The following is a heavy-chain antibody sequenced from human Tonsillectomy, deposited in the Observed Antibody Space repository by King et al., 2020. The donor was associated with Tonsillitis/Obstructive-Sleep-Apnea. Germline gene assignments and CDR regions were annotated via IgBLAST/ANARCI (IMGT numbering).Heavy chain of an antibody. J-gene: IGHJ3*02. CDR3: AQDCPSTSCGAFDI. V-gene: IGHV3-23*04. D-gene: IGHD2-2*01. CDR1: GFTFSSYA. CDR2: ISGSGGST. Sequence: VQLVESGGGLVQPGGSLRLSCAASGFTFSSYAMSWVRQAPGKGLEWVSAISGSGGSTNYADSVQGRFTVSRDNSKNTLSLQMNNLRAEDTAVYYCAQDCPSTSCGAFDIWGQGTLVIVSS.